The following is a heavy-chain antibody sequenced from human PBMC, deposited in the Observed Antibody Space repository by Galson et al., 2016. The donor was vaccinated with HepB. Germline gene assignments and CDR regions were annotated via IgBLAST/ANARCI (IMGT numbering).Heavy chain of an antibody. J-gene: IGHJ4*02. V-gene: IGHV3-7*01. D-gene: IGHD5-24*01. Sequence: SLRLSCAASGFTFSSYSMTRVRQAPGKGLEWVANIKHDGSEKYYVDSVKGRFTVSRDNAKNSLYVQMNSLRVEDTALYYCARDPGYITAAPFFDYWGQGTLVTVSS. CDR1: GFTFSSYS. CDR2: IKHDGSEK. CDR3: ARDPGYITAAPFFDY.